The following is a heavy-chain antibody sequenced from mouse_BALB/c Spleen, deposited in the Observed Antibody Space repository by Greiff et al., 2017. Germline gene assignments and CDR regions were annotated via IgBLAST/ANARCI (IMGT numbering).Heavy chain of an antibody. CDR1: GFNIKDTY. D-gene: IGHD1-1*01. CDR3: ARPYGSSFFDY. CDR2: IDPANGNT. V-gene: IGHV14-3*02. J-gene: IGHJ2*01. Sequence: VQLKQSGAELVKPGASVKLSCTASGFNIKDTYMHWVKQRPEQGLEWIGRIDPANGNTKYDPKFQGKATITADTSSNTAYLQLSSLISEDTAVYYCARPYGSSFFDYWGQGTTLTVSS.